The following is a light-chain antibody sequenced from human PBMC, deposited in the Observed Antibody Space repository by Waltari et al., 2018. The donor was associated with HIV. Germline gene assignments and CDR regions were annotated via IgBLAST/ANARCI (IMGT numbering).Light chain of an antibody. V-gene: IGLV1-51*01. CDR2: DNN. CDR1: NSNIGNNY. Sequence: QSVLTQPPSVSAAPGQKVTISCSGSNSNIGNNYVSWYQQLPGSAPKLLMYDNNKRPAGIPDRSSGSKSGTSATLGSTGLQTGDEADYYCGTWDSSLSAGVFGGGTKVTVL. CDR3: GTWDSSLSAGV. J-gene: IGLJ2*01.